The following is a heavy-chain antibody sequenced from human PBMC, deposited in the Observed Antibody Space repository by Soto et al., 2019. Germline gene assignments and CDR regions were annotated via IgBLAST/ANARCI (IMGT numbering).Heavy chain of an antibody. D-gene: IGHD3-10*01. CDR2: ICDSGGNK. J-gene: IGHJ4*02. V-gene: IGHV3-23*01. Sequence: PGGSLRLSCAASGFTFSSYAMSWVRQAPGKGLEWVAAICDSGGNKYYADSVKGRFTISRDNSKNTLYLQMNSLRAEDTAVYYCARDGPHYGSGSYTLNDYWGQGTLVTVSS. CDR1: GFTFSSYA. CDR3: ARDGPHYGSGSYTLNDY.